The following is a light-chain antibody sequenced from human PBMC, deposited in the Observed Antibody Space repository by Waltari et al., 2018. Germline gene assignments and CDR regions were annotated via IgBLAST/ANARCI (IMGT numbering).Light chain of an antibody. CDR2: SAS. V-gene: IGKV1-39*01. CDR1: QTITRY. Sequence: DIQMIQSPSSLSASVGDRVTIACRSSQTITRYLNWYQQKPGKAPQLLIYSASSLQSGVPSRFSGSGSGTDFTLTISSLQPEDFATYYCQQSFSSPWTFGQGTKVEIK. CDR3: QQSFSSPWT. J-gene: IGKJ1*01.